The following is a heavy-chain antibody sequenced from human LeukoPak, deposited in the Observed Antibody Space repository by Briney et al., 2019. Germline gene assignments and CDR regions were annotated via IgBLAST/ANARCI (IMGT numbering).Heavy chain of an antibody. V-gene: IGHV3-15*07. J-gene: IGHJ5*02. D-gene: IGHD3-22*01. CDR1: GFTFSNAW. Sequence: GGSLRLSCATSGFTFSNAWMNWVRQAPGKGLEWVGRIRSNSDGGTIDYAAPVKGRFTLSRDDSKTTLYLQMNSLQTEDTAVYYCATDFYDSTWGQGTLVTVPS. CDR2: IRSNSDGGTI. CDR3: ATDFYDST.